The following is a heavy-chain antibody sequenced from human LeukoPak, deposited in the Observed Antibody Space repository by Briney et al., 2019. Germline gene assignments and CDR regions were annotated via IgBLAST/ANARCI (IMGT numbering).Heavy chain of an antibody. CDR1: GGSISSSSYY. CDR2: IYYSGST. Sequence: SETLSLTCTVSGGSISSSSYYWGWIRQPPGKGLEWIGSIYYSGSTYYNPSLKSRVTISVDTSKNQFSLKLSSVTAADTAVYYCALGLAYCGGDCTRSAYAFDIWGQGTMVTVSS. J-gene: IGHJ3*02. V-gene: IGHV4-39*07. D-gene: IGHD2-21*01. CDR3: ALGLAYCGGDCTRSAYAFDI.